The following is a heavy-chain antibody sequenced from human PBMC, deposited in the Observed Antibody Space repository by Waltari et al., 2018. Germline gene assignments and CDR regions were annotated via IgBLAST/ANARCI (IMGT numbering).Heavy chain of an antibody. CDR1: GFTVSSNY. CDR3: SREGVEGMAFDI. D-gene: IGHD3-3*01. V-gene: IGHV3-53*01. Sequence: EVQLVESGGGLIQPGGSLGLSCAASGFTVSSNYMNWVRQAPGKGLEWVSVIYSGGRTYYADSVKGRFTVSRDNSKNTRNLQMNSLRAEDTAVYYCSREGVEGMAFDIWGQATMVTVSS. J-gene: IGHJ3*02. CDR2: IYSGGRT.